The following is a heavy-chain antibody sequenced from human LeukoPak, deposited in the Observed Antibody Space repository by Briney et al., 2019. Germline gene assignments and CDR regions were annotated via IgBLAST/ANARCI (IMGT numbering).Heavy chain of an antibody. CDR1: GFTFSTYG. V-gene: IGHV3-30*18. Sequence: GGFLRLSCAASGFTFSTYGMHWVRQAPGKGLEWVAIISYDGSNKYYGDSVKGRFTISRDNSKNTLYLQMNSLRAEDTAVYYCAKARQKYYYDSSGYSVDYWGQGTLVTVSS. D-gene: IGHD3-22*01. CDR2: ISYDGSNK. J-gene: IGHJ4*02. CDR3: AKARQKYYYDSSGYSVDY.